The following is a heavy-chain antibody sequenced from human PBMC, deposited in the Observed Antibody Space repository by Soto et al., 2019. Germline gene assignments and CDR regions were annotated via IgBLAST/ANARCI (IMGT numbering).Heavy chain of an antibody. D-gene: IGHD3-22*01. CDR2: VIPIFGTA. J-gene: IGHJ4*02. Sequence: QVQLVQSGAEVKKPGSSVKVSCKASGGTFSSYAISWVRQAPGQGLEWMGGVIPIFGTANYGQKFQGRVTITADESTGTAYMELSSLRSEDTAVYYCARDLYYYDSSGYFDYWGQGTLVTVSS. CDR3: ARDLYYYDSSGYFDY. V-gene: IGHV1-69*01. CDR1: GGTFSSYA.